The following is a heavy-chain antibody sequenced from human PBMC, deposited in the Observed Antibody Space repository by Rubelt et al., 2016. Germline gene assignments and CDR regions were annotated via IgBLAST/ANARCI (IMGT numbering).Heavy chain of an antibody. Sequence: QVQLQQWGAGLLKPSETLSLTCAVYGGSFSGYYWSWIRQPPGKGLEWIGEINHSGRTHYNPSPSRRVTISVATPSDSFSLSSGSGTAADTAVYYCARATKIVVVAATQYYGMDVWGQGTTVTVSS. V-gene: IGHV4-34*01. CDR3: ARATKIVVVAATQYYGMDV. CDR1: GGSFSGYY. D-gene: IGHD2-15*01. CDR2: INHSGRT. J-gene: IGHJ6*02.